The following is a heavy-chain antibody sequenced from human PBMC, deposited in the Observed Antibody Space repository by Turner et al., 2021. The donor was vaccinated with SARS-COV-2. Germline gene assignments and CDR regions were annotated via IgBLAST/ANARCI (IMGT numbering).Heavy chain of an antibody. J-gene: IGHJ6*02. CDR1: GGTFSTYT. CDR3: ARDEEGIAAAYYYAMDV. D-gene: IGHD6-13*01. Sequence: QVQRVQSGAEVKKPGSSVKVSCKASGGTFSTYTISWVRKAPGQGLEWMGRIIPILGITTYAQKFQGRVTITADKSTSTAYMELSSLRSEDTAVYYCARDEEGIAAAYYYAMDVWGQGTTVTVSS. CDR2: IIPILGIT. V-gene: IGHV1-69*08.